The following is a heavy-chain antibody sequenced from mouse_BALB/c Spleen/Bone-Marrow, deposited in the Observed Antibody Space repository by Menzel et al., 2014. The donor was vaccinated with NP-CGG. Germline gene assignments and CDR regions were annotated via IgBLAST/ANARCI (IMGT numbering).Heavy chain of an antibody. CDR2: IWSDGST. D-gene: IGHD2-1*01. V-gene: IGHV2-6-1*01. CDR1: GFSLTRCG. CDR3: ARNGNFFAMDS. Sequence: QVQLKQSGPGLVAPSQSLSITCTISGFSLTRCGVHWVRQPPGKGLEWLVVIWSDGSTTYNSALKSRLSITKDNSKSQVFLKMNSLQTDDTAMYYCARNGNFFAMDSWGQGTSVTVSS. J-gene: IGHJ4*01.